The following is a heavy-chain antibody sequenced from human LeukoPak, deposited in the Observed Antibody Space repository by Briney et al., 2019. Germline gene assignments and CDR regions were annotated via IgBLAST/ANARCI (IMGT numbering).Heavy chain of an antibody. CDR2: ISGSGGST. D-gene: IGHD3-22*01. J-gene: IGHJ4*02. V-gene: IGHV3-23*01. CDR3: AKFLGYYDSSGYYYPFDY. Sequence: GGSLRLSCAASRFTFNTYAMNWVRQAPGKGLEWVSSISGSGGSTYYVDSVKGRFTISRDNSKNTLYLQMNSLRAEDTAVYYCAKFLGYYDSSGYYYPFDYWGQGTLVTVSS. CDR1: RFTFNTYA.